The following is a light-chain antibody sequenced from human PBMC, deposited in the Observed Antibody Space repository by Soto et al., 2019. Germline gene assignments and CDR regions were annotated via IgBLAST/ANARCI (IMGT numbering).Light chain of an antibody. V-gene: IGKV3-15*01. CDR2: GAS. CDR3: QQYNDWPLR. Sequence: EVVMMQSPATLSVSPGERATLSCRASQTVTSKLAWYQQKPGQAPRLLIYGASTGATGIPARFSGSGSGTEFTLTISSLQSEDFAVYYCQQYNDWPLRFGQGTKVAIK. CDR1: QTVTSK. J-gene: IGKJ1*01.